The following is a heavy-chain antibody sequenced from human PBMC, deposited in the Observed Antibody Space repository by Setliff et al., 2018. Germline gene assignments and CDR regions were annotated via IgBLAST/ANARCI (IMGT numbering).Heavy chain of an antibody. D-gene: IGHD5-18*01. CDR1: GDSISNTGYY. CDR3: ARDPPLGGTAMPGDY. Sequence: KTSETLSLTCIVAGDSISNTGYYWGWIRQPPGKGLEWIGYIYTSGSTNYNPSLKSRVTISVDTSKNQFSLKLSSVTAADTAVYYCARDPPLGGTAMPGDYWGQGTLVTVSS. V-gene: IGHV4-61*05. CDR2: IYTSGST. J-gene: IGHJ4*02.